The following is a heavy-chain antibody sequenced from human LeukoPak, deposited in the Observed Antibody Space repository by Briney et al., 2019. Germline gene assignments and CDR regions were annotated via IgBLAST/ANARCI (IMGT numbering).Heavy chain of an antibody. CDR1: GFTFSSYG. CDR3: ARDQYYHDPSSYYAYY. Sequence: GGSLRLSCAASGFTFSSYGMNRVRQAPGKGLEWVAVIWYDGDNKYYADSVKGRFTISRDNSKNTLYLQMNSLRAEDTAVYHCARDQYYHDPSSYYAYYWGKGTLVTVSS. CDR2: IWYDGDNK. J-gene: IGHJ4*02. D-gene: IGHD3-22*01. V-gene: IGHV3-33*08.